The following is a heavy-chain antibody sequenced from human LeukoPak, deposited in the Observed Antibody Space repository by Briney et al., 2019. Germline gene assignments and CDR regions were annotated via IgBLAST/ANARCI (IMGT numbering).Heavy chain of an antibody. Sequence: AGGSLRLSCAASGFTFNNYAMNWVRQAPGKGLEWVSGISGSGGSTYYADSVKGRFTISRDNSKNTLYLQMNSLRAEDTAVYYCAKGPRFDPWGQGTLVTVSS. V-gene: IGHV3-23*01. CDR3: AKGPRFDP. J-gene: IGHJ5*02. CDR2: ISGSGGST. CDR1: GFTFNNYA.